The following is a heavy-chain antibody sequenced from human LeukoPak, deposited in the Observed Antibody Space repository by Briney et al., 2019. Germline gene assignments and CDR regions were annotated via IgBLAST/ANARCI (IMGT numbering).Heavy chain of an antibody. CDR2: INPNSGGT. D-gene: IGHD3-3*01. V-gene: IGHV1-2*02. Sequence: GASVKVSCKASGYTFTGYYMHWVRQAPGQGLEWMGWINPNSGGTNYAQKFQGRDTMTRDTSISTAYMELSRLRSDDTAVYYCARDALDLWSGYPTHGDYFDYWGQGTLVTVSS. CDR3: ARDALDLWSGYPTHGDYFDY. CDR1: GYTFTGYY. J-gene: IGHJ4*02.